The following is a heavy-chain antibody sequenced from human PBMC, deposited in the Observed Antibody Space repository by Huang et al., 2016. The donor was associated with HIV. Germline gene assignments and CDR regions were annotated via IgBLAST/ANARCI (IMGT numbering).Heavy chain of an antibody. Sequence: EVHLVESGGGLVRPGRYLRLSCAASGFTFRSYWMNWVRQGPGRGLGWVANIKLDGSERFYLDSVRGRFTISRDNANNSVSLQLNSLKAEDTGVYYCARGFQAKPGDYWGQGTLVTVSS. V-gene: IGHV3-7*01. CDR1: GFTFRSYW. J-gene: IGHJ4*02. CDR3: ARGFQAKPGDY. CDR2: IKLDGSER.